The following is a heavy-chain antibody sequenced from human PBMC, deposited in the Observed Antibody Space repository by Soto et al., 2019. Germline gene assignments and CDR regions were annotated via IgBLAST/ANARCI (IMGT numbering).Heavy chain of an antibody. V-gene: IGHV3-21*02. CDR3: TKDRVKIRGGYYHYYDMDV. J-gene: IGHJ6*02. CDR1: EFTFSVYS. D-gene: IGHD3-10*01. Sequence: DVQLEESGGGLVKPGGSLRLSCVASEFTFSVYSMNWVRQAPGKGLEWVSSISSGSSYIYYADSVKGRFTISRDNDKSSLFLPMNSLRVDNTAVYYCTKDRVKIRGGYYHYYDMDVWGQGATVTVSS. CDR2: ISSGSSYI.